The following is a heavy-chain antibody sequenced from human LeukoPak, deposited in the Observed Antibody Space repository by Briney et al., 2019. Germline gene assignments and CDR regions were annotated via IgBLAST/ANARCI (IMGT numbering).Heavy chain of an antibody. CDR1: GGSISSYY. CDR2: IYYSGST. V-gene: IGHV4-59*01. Sequence: SETLSLTCTVSGGSISSYYGSWIRQPPGKGLEWIGYIYYSGSTNYNPSLKSRVTISVDTSKNQFSLKLSSVTAADTAVYYCARSFIVGAKDDAFDIWGQGTMVTVSS. CDR3: ARSFIVGAKDDAFDI. J-gene: IGHJ3*02. D-gene: IGHD1-26*01.